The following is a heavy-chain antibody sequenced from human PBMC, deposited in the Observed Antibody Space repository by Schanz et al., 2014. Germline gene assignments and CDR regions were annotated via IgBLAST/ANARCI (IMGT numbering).Heavy chain of an antibody. V-gene: IGHV3-33*01. D-gene: IGHD1-26*01. CDR2: IWYDGSNK. CDR1: GFTFSSYG. CDR3: ARDHATESYYSAGPAIDY. Sequence: QVQLVESGGGVVQPGRSLRLSCAASGFTFSSYGMHWVRQAPGKGLEWVAVIWYDGSNKYYADSVKGRFTISRDNSKNTLFLQMNRLRAEDTAVYYGARDHATESYYSAGPAIDYWGQGTLLTVSS. J-gene: IGHJ4*02.